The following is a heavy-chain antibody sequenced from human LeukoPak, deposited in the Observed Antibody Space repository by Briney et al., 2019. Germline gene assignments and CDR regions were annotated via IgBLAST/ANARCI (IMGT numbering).Heavy chain of an antibody. J-gene: IGHJ4*02. CDR2: IIPILGIA. CDR1: GGTFSSYA. CDR3: AKTLIVHGYGRKGRLDY. D-gene: IGHD4-23*01. V-gene: IGHV1-69*04. Sequence: SVKVSCKASGGTFSSYAISWVRQAPGQGLEWMGRIIPILGIANYAQKFQGRVTITADKSTSTAYMELSSLRSEDTAVYYCAKTLIVHGYGRKGRLDYLGQGTLVTVSS.